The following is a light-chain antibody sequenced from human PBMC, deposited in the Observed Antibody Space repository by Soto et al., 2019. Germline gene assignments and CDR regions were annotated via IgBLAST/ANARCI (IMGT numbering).Light chain of an antibody. CDR3: QQSYSTPPT. CDR1: QSISSY. Sequence: DIQMTQSPSSLSASVGDRVTITCRASQSISSYLNWYQQKPGKAPKLLIFDASTLETGVPLRFSGSGSGTEFTLTISSLQPEDFATYYCQQSYSTPPTFGQGTKVDIK. J-gene: IGKJ1*01. V-gene: IGKV1-39*01. CDR2: DAS.